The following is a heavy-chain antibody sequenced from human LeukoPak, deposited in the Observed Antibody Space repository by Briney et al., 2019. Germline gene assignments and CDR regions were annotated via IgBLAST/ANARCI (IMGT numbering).Heavy chain of an antibody. J-gene: IGHJ4*02. D-gene: IGHD6-13*01. Sequence: SETLSLTCTVSGGSISSSSYYWGWIRQPPGKGLEWIGSIYYSGSTYYNPSLKSRVTISVDTSKNQFSLKLSSVTAADTAVYYCARKRSSSSWFPDYWGQGTLDTVSS. CDR3: ARKRSSSSWFPDY. CDR2: IYYSGST. CDR1: GGSISSSSYY. V-gene: IGHV4-39*01.